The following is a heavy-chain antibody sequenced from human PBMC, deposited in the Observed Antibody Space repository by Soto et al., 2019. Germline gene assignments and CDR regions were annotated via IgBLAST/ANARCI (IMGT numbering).Heavy chain of an antibody. CDR3: ARDSPHYYDSSGHDY. V-gene: IGHV1-69*04. CDR1: GGTFSSYT. J-gene: IGHJ4*02. D-gene: IGHD3-22*01. CDR2: IIPILGIA. Sequence: SVKVSCKASGGTFSSYTISWVRQAPGQGLEWMGRIIPILGIANYAQKFQGRVTITADKSTSTAYMELSSLRSEDTAVYYCARDSPHYYDSSGHDYWGQGTLVTVSS.